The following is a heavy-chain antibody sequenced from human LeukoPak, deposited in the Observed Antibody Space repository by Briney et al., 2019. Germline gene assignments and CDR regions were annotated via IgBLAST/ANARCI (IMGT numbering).Heavy chain of an antibody. CDR2: ISGSTSYI. J-gene: IGHJ4*02. CDR3: ARGLVPGFLDY. D-gene: IGHD4-11*01. CDR1: AFTFRTYS. Sequence: PGGSLRLSCVASAFTFRTYSMHWVRQAPGKGLEWVSSISGSTSYIYYADSVRGRFTISRDNAKNSLYLQMNSLRAEDTAVYYCARGLVPGFLDYWGQGTPVTVSS. V-gene: IGHV3-21*01.